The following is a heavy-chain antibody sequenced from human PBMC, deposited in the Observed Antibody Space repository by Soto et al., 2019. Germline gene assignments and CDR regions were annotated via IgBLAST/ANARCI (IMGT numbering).Heavy chain of an antibody. J-gene: IGHJ6*02. CDR2: IYYSGST. V-gene: IGHV4-59*01. Sequence: SETLSLTCTVSGGSIISYYWSWILQPPWKGLEWIGYIYYSGSTNYNPSLKSRVTISVDTSKNQFSLKLSSVTAADTAVYYCARAVGLPAYYYYYGMDVWGQGTTVTVSS. CDR1: GGSIISYY. D-gene: IGHD4-17*01. CDR3: ARAVGLPAYYYYYGMDV.